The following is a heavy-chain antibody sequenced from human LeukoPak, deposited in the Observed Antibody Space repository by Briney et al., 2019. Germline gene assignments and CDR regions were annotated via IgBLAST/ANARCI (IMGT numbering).Heavy chain of an antibody. J-gene: IGHJ6*04. V-gene: IGHV3-64D*06. CDR3: VKNPAATVDYYYYGMDV. CDR1: GFTFSSYA. D-gene: IGHD2-2*01. Sequence: GGSLRLSCSASGFTFSSYAMHWVRQAPGKGLEYVSAISSNGGSTYYADSVKGRFTISRDNSKNTLYLQMSSLSAEDTAVYCCVKNPAATVDYYYYGMDVWGKGTTVTVSS. CDR2: ISSNGGST.